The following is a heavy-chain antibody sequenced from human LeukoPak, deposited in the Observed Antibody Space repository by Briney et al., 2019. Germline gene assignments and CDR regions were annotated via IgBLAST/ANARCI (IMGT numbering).Heavy chain of an antibody. CDR1: GFTFSTYW. CDR3: ARDQSSSWYVAWFDP. CDR2: INSDGITT. J-gene: IGHJ5*02. Sequence: PGGSLRLSCAASGFTFSTYWMHWVRQAPGKGLVWVSRINSDGITTRYADSVKGRFTISRDNAKNTLYLQMNSLRAEDTAVYYCARDQSSSWYVAWFDPWGQGTLVTVSS. V-gene: IGHV3-74*01. D-gene: IGHD6-13*01.